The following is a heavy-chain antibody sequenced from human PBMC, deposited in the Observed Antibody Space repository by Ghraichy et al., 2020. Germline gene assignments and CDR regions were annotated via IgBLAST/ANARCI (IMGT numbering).Heavy chain of an antibody. CDR2: IIPVLDIS. D-gene: IGHD3-10*01. CDR1: GDSLKNFG. CDR3: AKEGSNCRDSRCDYYYYLDV. V-gene: IGHV1-69*04. Sequence: SVKVSCKAAGDSLKNFGINWFRLAPGQGQKKMGRIIPVLDISNYAQNYQGRATISADKSTGTVFMELNSLTAADTAVYYCAKEGSNCRDSRCDYYYYLDVWATGTAVTVSS. J-gene: IGHJ6*03.